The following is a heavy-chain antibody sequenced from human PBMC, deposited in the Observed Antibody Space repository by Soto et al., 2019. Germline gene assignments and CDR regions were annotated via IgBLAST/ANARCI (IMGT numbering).Heavy chain of an antibody. CDR2: IIPIFGTA. D-gene: IGHD2-2*01. CDR3: ASGWVSVVVPAAQYFDY. CDR1: GGTFSSYA. J-gene: IGHJ4*02. V-gene: IGHV1-69*06. Sequence: SVKVSCKASGGTFSSYAISWVRQAPGQGLEWMGGIIPIFGTANYAQKFQGRVTITADKSTSTAYMELSSLRSEDTAVYYCASGWVSVVVPAAQYFDYWGQGTLVTVSS.